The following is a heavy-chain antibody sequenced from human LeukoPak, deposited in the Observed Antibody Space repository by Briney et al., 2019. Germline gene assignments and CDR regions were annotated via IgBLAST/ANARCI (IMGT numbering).Heavy chain of an antibody. Sequence: PSETLSLTCAVYGGSFSGYYWSWIRQPPGKGLEWIGEINHSGSTNYNPSLKSRVTISVDTSKNQFSLKLSSVTAADTAVYYCARYHDSSGYSFDYWGQGTLVTVSS. CDR1: GGSFSGYY. CDR2: INHSGST. D-gene: IGHD3-22*01. CDR3: ARYHDSSGYSFDY. V-gene: IGHV4-34*01. J-gene: IGHJ4*02.